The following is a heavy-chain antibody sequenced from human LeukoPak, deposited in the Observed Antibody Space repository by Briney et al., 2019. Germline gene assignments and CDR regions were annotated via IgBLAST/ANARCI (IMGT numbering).Heavy chain of an antibody. Sequence: GGSLRLSCAASGFTFSSYAMSWVRQAPGKGLEWVSGISGSGDNTYYADSVKGRFTISRDNSKNMLYLQVNSLRSEDTAVYYCARGWLAETTVVTPYNYWGRGTLVSVSS. CDR2: ISGSGDNT. CDR1: GFTFSSYA. D-gene: IGHD4-23*01. J-gene: IGHJ4*02. V-gene: IGHV3-23*01. CDR3: ARGWLAETTVVTPYNY.